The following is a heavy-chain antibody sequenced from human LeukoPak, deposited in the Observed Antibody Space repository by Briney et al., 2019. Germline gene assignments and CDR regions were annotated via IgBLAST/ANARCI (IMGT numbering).Heavy chain of an antibody. D-gene: IGHD4-11*01. CDR3: ATDYIPFDHYYYGMDV. CDR1: GFTFSSYA. CDR2: ISYDGSNK. J-gene: IGHJ6*02. V-gene: IGHV3-30-3*01. Sequence: QTGGSLRLSCAASGFTFSSYAMHWVRQAPGKGLEWVAVISYDGSNKYYADSVKGRFTISRDNSKNTLYLQMNSLRAEDTAVYYCATDYIPFDHYYYGMDVWGQGTTVTVSS.